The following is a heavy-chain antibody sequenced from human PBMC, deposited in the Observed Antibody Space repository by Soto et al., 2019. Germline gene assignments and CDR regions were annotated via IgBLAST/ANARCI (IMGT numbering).Heavy chain of an antibody. J-gene: IGHJ4*02. D-gene: IGHD5-12*01. CDR2: ISAYNGNT. CDR3: ASSLEVTRPFDY. CDR1: GYTFTSYG. Sequence: ASLKRACKASGYTFTSYGISWVRQAPGQGLEWMGWISAYNGNTNYAQKLQGRVTMTTDTSTSTAYMELRSLRSDDTAVYYCASSLEVTRPFDYWGQGTLVTVSS. V-gene: IGHV1-18*04.